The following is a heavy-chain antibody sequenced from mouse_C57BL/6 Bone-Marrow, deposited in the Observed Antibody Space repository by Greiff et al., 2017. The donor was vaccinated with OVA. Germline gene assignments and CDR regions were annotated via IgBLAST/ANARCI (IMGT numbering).Heavy chain of an antibody. Sequence: EVHLVESEGGLVQPGSSMKLSCTASGFTFSDYYMAWVRQVPEKGLEWVANINHDGSSTYYLDSLKSRFIISRDNAKNILYLQMSSLKSEDTATDDYARVYGYLYAMDYWGQGTSVTVSS. J-gene: IGHJ4*01. V-gene: IGHV5-16*01. CDR2: INHDGSST. CDR1: GFTFSDYY. CDR3: ARVYGYLYAMDY. D-gene: IGHD2-2*01.